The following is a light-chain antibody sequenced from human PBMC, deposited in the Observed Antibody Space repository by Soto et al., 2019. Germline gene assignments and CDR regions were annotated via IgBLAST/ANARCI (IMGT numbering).Light chain of an antibody. CDR3: CSYAGSYTHV. V-gene: IGLV2-14*01. CDR1: SNDVGYYNY. Sequence: QSALSQPASVSGTPGQSITISCTGTSNDVGYYNYVSWYQQHPGQAPKLMISEVTTRPSGVSDRFSGSKSGNTASLTISRLQAEDEAHYYCCSYAGSYTHVFGTGTKVTVL. CDR2: EVT. J-gene: IGLJ1*01.